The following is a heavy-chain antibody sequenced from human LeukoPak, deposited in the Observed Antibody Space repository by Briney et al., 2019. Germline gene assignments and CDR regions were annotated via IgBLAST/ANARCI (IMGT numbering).Heavy chain of an antibody. V-gene: IGHV1-2*02. Sequence: ASVKVSCKASGYTFTGYYMHWVRQAPGQGLEWMGWINPNSGGTNYAQKFQGRVTMTRDTSISTAYMELSRLRSDDTAVYYCAREHHDSSGHFSYFDYWGQGTLVTVSS. D-gene: IGHD3-22*01. J-gene: IGHJ4*02. CDR1: GYTFTGYY. CDR3: AREHHDSSGHFSYFDY. CDR2: INPNSGGT.